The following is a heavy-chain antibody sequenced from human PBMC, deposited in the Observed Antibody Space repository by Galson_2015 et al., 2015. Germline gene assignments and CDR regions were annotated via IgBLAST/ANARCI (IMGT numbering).Heavy chain of an antibody. CDR1: GFTFSTYC. J-gene: IGHJ4*02. Sequence: SLRLSCAASGFTFSTYCMGWVRQAPGKGLEWVANIKEDGSEKYYVDSAKGRFTISRDNAKNSLILQINSLRAEDTAVYYCARGGSIWVYFDYWGQGTLVTVSS. D-gene: IGHD6-13*01. CDR3: ARGGSIWVYFDY. V-gene: IGHV3-7*01. CDR2: IKEDGSEK.